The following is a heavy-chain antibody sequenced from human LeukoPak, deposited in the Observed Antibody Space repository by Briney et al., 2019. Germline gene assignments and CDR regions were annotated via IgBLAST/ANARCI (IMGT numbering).Heavy chain of an antibody. J-gene: IGHJ6*02. Sequence: GASVKVSCKASGGTFSSYAISWVRQAPGQGLEWMGRIIPIFGTANYAQKFQGRVTITADESTSTAYMELSSLRSEDTAVYYCARRRNSSSWNYYYYGMDVWGQGTTVTVSS. CDR2: IIPIFGTA. CDR1: GGTFSSYA. CDR3: ARRRNSSSWNYYYYGMDV. V-gene: IGHV1-69*13. D-gene: IGHD6-13*01.